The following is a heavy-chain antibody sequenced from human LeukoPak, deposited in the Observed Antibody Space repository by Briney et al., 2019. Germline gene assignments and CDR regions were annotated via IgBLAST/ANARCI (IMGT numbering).Heavy chain of an antibody. CDR1: GFTFDDYA. Sequence: GRSLRLSCAASGFTFDDYAMHWVGQAPGKGLERVSGISWNSGSIGYADSVKGRFTISRDNAKNSLYLQMNSLRAEDTALYYCAKDTDGAAAGTTWGHWGQGTLVTVSS. CDR2: ISWNSGSI. V-gene: IGHV3-9*01. J-gene: IGHJ4*02. CDR3: AKDTDGAAAGTTWGH. D-gene: IGHD6-13*01.